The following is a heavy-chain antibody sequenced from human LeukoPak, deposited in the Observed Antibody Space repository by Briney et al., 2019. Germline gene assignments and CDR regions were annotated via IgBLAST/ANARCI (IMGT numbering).Heavy chain of an antibody. V-gene: IGHV1-8*01. J-gene: IGHJ1*01. D-gene: IGHD3-9*01. CDR2: MNPNSGNT. Sequence: RASVKVSCKASGYTFTSYDINWVRQATGQGLEWMGWMNPNSGNTGCAQKFQGRVTMTRNTSISTAYMELSSLRSEDTAVYYCARGAVLRYFDWFRQRKYFQHWGQGTLVTVSS. CDR3: ARGAVLRYFDWFRQRKYFQH. CDR1: GYTFTSYD.